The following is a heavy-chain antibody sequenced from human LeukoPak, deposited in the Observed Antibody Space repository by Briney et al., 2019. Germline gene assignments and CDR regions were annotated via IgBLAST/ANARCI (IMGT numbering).Heavy chain of an antibody. V-gene: IGHV3-23*01. CDR2: IDSSGSYT. CDR3: AKISTVTENFHH. D-gene: IGHD4-17*01. J-gene: IGHJ4*02. Sequence: PGGSLRLSCAASGFAFRNYAMGWVRQPPGKGLEGVSSIDSSGSYTPSADSVKGRFTITRDNSENTVYLQMNSLRAEDTAVYSCAKISTVTENFHHWGQGTLVTVSS. CDR1: GFAFRNYA.